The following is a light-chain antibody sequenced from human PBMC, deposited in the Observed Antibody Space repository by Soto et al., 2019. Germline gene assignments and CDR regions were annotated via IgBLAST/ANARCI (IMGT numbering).Light chain of an antibody. CDR3: QQYYRVPRT. CDR2: WAS. Sequence: ETVMTQSPDSLAVSLGERATINCKSSQNIFYSVKDKNYLAWYQQKPGQPPRLLIYWASTRQSGVPDRFSGSGSGTDFTLTIDNLQPEDVAIYYCQQYYRVPRTFGQGTRVEIK. V-gene: IGKV4-1*01. J-gene: IGKJ1*01. CDR1: QNIFYSVKDKNY.